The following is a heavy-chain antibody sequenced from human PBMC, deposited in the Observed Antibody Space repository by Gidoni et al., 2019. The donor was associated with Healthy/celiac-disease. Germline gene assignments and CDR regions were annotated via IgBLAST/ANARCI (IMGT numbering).Heavy chain of an antibody. CDR3: ARPGYCSGGSC. V-gene: IGHV3-11*05. J-gene: IGHJ4*02. D-gene: IGHD2-15*01. CDR1: GFTFSDYY. CDR2: SSSSSSYT. Sequence: QVQLVESGGGLVKPGGSLRLSCAASGFTFSDYYMSWISQAPGKGLAWVSYSSSSSSYTNYADSVKGRVTISRDNAKNSLYLQMNSLRAEDTAVYYCARPGYCSGGSCWGQGTLVTVSS.